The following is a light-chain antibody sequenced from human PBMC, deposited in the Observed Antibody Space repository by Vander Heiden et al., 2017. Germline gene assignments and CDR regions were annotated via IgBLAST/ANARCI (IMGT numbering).Light chain of an antibody. CDR1: SSNIGSNT. CDR3: AAWDDSLNCWV. Sequence: QSVLTQPPSASGTPGQRVTLSCSGSSSNIGSNTVTWYQQVPGTAPKLLIHTHTQRPSGVPDRFSGSKSGTSASLAISGLQSEDEAEYYCAAWDDSLNCWVFGGGTKLTVL. J-gene: IGLJ3*02. V-gene: IGLV1-44*01. CDR2: THT.